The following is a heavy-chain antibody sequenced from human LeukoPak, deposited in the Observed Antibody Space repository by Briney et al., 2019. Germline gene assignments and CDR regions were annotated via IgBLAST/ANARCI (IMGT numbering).Heavy chain of an antibody. CDR1: GYTLTELS. CDR2: FDPEDGET. V-gene: IGHV1-24*01. Sequence: ASVKVSCKVSGYTLTELSMHWVRQALGKGLEWMGGFDPEDGETIYAQKFQGRVTMTEDTSTDTAYMELSSLRSEDTAVYYCATDTCSGGSCYSPDFDYWGQGTLVTVSS. J-gene: IGHJ4*02. D-gene: IGHD2-15*01. CDR3: ATDTCSGGSCYSPDFDY.